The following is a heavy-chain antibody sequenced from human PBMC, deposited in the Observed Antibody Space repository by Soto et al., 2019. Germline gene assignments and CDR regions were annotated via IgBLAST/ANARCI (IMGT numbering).Heavy chain of an antibody. CDR2: ISYDGSNK. CDR3: AGGSIAARYYYYYAIDV. D-gene: IGHD6-6*01. CDR1: GFTFSSYA. Sequence: GGSLRLSCAASGFTFSSYAMHWVRQAPGKGLEWVAVISYDGSNKYYADSVKGRFTISRDNSKNTLYLQMNSLRAEDTAVYYFAGGSIAARYYYYYAIDVWGQGPSFTVSS. V-gene: IGHV3-30-3*01. J-gene: IGHJ6*02.